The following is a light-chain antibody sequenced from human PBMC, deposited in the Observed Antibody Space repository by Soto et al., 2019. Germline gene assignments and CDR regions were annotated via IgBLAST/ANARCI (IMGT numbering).Light chain of an antibody. CDR1: SSDVGGYIY. V-gene: IGLV2-11*01. CDR2: DVS. J-gene: IGLJ1*01. Sequence: QSVLTQPRSVSGSPGQSVTISCTGTSSDVGGYIYVSWYQQHPGKAPKLMMFDVSKRPSGVPDRFSGSKPDNTASLTISGLQTEDEADYFCCSYAGNYTYVFGTGTKVTVL. CDR3: CSYAGNYTYV.